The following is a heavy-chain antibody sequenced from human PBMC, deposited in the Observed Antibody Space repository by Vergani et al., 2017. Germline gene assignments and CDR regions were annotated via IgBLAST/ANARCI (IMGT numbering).Heavy chain of an antibody. CDR1: GFTFSSYS. D-gene: IGHD6-25*01. CDR2: ISSSSSYI. Sequence: EVQLLESGGGLVQPGGSLRLSCAASGFTFSSYSMNWVRQAPGKGLEWVSSISSSSSYIYYADSVKGRFTISRDNAKNSLYLQMNSLRAEDTAVYYCARAPIGSGHWFDPLGQGTLVTVSS. J-gene: IGHJ5*02. CDR3: ARAPIGSGHWFDP. V-gene: IGHV3-21*01.